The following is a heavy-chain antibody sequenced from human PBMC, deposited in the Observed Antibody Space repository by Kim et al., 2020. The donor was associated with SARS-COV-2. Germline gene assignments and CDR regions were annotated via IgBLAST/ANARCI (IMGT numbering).Heavy chain of an antibody. V-gene: IGHV3-48*02. D-gene: IGHD3-16*01. CDR2: I. J-gene: IGHJ3*02. Sequence: IYYADSVKGRVTTSRDNGKNSLYLQMSSLTDEDTAVYFCVRDRWGGAVDIGGQGTLVTVSS. CDR3: VRDRWGGAVDI.